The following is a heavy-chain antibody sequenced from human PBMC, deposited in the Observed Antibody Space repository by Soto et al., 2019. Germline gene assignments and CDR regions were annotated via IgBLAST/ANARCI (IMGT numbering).Heavy chain of an antibody. J-gene: IGHJ6*02. CDR2: INTDGSST. V-gene: IGHV3-74*01. Sequence: EVKLVESGGGLVQPGGSLRLSCAASGITFRTNWMHWVRQDSGKGLVWVARINTDGSSTSYAGSVKGRFTISRDNAKNTLFLQMNSLRAEDTAVYYCTRDSFDGIYYYGMDVWGQGTTVTVSS. CDR1: GITFRTNW. CDR3: TRDSFDGIYYYGMDV. D-gene: IGHD3-9*01.